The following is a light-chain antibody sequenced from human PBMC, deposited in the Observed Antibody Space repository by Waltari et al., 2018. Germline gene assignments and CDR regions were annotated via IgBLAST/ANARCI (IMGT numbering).Light chain of an antibody. CDR3: QSTDSSGSFVV. J-gene: IGLJ2*01. CDR2: RDT. Sequence: SYELTQQPSVSVSPGQTARIPCSGDALPTVFTSWYQQKPGQAPILLMYRDTERPSGIPERFSGSSSGTIVTLTITGVQAEDEADYYCQSTDSSGSFVVFGGGTKLTVL. V-gene: IGLV3-25*03. CDR1: ALPTVF.